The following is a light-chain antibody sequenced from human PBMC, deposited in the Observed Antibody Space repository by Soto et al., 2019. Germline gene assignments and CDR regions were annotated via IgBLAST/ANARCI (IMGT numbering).Light chain of an antibody. CDR1: QSVDSRY. CDR3: QQYGSSPLYT. CDR2: AAS. V-gene: IGKV3-20*01. Sequence: ENVLTQSPGTLSLSPGERATLSCRASQSVDSRYLAWYQQKPGQAPRVIIYAASSRATGIPDRFSGSGSGTDFTLTISRLEPEDFAVYYCQQYGSSPLYTFGQGTRLEIK. J-gene: IGKJ2*01.